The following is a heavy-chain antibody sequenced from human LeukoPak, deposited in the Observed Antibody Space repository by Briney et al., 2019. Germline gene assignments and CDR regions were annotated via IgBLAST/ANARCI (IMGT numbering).Heavy chain of an antibody. V-gene: IGHV4-34*01. D-gene: IGHD6-13*01. Sequence: SETLSLTCAVYGGSFSGYYWSWIRQPPGKGLEWIGEINHSGSTNYNPSLKSRVTISVDTSKNQFSLKLSSVTAADTAVYYCARGHPPGIAAADHGAFDIWGQGTMVTVSS. CDR1: GGSFSGYY. CDR3: ARGHPPGIAAADHGAFDI. CDR2: INHSGST. J-gene: IGHJ3*02.